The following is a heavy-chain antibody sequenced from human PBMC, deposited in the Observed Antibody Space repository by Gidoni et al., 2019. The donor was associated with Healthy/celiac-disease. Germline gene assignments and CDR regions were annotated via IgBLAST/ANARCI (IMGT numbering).Heavy chain of an antibody. J-gene: IGHJ6*02. CDR3: AREMITFGGVIVIPDRRYYYGMDV. CDR2: IYTSGST. D-gene: IGHD3-16*02. CDR1: GGSISSYY. Sequence: QVQLQESGPGLVKPSETLSLTCTVSGGSISSYYWSWIRQPAGKGLEWIGRIYTSGSTNYNPYLKSRVTMSVDTSKNQFSLKLSSVTAADTAVYYCAREMITFGGVIVIPDRRYYYGMDVWGQGTTVTVSS. V-gene: IGHV4-4*07.